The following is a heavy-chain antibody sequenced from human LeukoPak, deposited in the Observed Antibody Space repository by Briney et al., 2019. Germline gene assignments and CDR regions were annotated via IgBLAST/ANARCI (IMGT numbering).Heavy chain of an antibody. Sequence: ASVKVSCKPSGYTFTSYYLHWVRQAPGQGLEWMGIINPSVGATNYAQKLQGRVTMTRDTSISTAYMELSRLRSDDTAVYYCARAIRHIVVVPVPNWFDPWGQGTLVTVSS. J-gene: IGHJ5*02. D-gene: IGHD2-2*01. V-gene: IGHV1-46*01. CDR3: ARAIRHIVVVPVPNWFDP. CDR2: INPSVGAT. CDR1: GYTFTSYY.